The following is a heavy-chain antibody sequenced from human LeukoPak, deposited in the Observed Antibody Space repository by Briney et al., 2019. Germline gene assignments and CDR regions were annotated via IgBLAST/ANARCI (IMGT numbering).Heavy chain of an antibody. CDR3: IRDFRSADL. CDR2: IYVDGRTT. J-gene: IGHJ5*02. CDR1: GFTFSNYW. Sequence: GGSLRLSCVASGFTFSNYWMHWVRQPPGKGLVWVSRIYVDGRTTNYADSVKGRFTISRDNAKNTVYLEMNSLSVEDTATYYCIRDFRSADLWGQGTLVTASS. V-gene: IGHV3-74*01.